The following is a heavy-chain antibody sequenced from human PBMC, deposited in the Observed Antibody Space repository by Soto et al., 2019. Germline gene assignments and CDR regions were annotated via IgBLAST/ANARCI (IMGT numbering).Heavy chain of an antibody. V-gene: IGHV4-39*01. J-gene: IGHJ5*02. CDR2: IYYSGST. Sequence: QLQLQESGPGLVKPSETLSLTCTVSGGSISSSSYYWGWIRQPPGKGLEWIGSIYYSGSTYYNPSLKSRVTISVDTSKNQFSLKLSSVTAADTAVYYCARHRPFWSSGWYGSGWFDPWGQGTLVTVSS. CDR3: ARHRPFWSSGWYGSGWFDP. CDR1: GGSISSSSYY. D-gene: IGHD6-19*01.